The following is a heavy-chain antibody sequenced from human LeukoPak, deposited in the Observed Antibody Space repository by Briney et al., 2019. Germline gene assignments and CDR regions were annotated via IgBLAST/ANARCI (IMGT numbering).Heavy chain of an antibody. CDR1: GFTFSSYG. D-gene: IGHD3-22*01. V-gene: IGHV3-30*03. CDR3: ARDGRALYYYDSIGYYSGWFDP. CDR2: ISYDGNNK. J-gene: IGHJ5*02. Sequence: GGSLRLSCAASGFTFSSYGIHWVPQAPGKGLEWVAVISYDGNNKYYADSVKGRFTIPRDNSKNALYLQMNSLRAEDTAVYYCARDGRALYYYDSIGYYSGWFDPWGQGTLVTVFS.